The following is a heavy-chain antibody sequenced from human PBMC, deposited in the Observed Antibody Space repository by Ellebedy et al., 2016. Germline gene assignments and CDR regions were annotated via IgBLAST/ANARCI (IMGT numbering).Heavy chain of an antibody. D-gene: IGHD4-17*01. CDR1: GFSLSTTGMC. CDR3: ARIRNGDYEESFYYYGMDV. CDR2: IDWEDDK. J-gene: IGHJ6*02. Sequence: SGPTLVKPTQTLTLTCTFSGFSLSTTGMCVSWIRQPPGKALEWLALIDWEDDKYYSTSLKTRLTISKGTSKNQVVLTMTNMDPVDTATYYCARIRNGDYEESFYYYGMDVWGQGTTVTVSS. V-gene: IGHV2-70*13.